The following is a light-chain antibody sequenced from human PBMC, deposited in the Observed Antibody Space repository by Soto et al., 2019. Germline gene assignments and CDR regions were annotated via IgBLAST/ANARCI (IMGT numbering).Light chain of an antibody. CDR3: QQYGSSPFT. CDR2: GAS. J-gene: IGKJ3*01. Sequence: EIVLTQSPGTLSLSPGERATLSCRASQSVDTNYLAWYLQKPGQAPRLLIYGASNRATGIPDRFSGSGSGTDFTLTISRLEPEDFAVYYCQQYGSSPFTFGPGTKVDIK. CDR1: QSVDTNY. V-gene: IGKV3-20*01.